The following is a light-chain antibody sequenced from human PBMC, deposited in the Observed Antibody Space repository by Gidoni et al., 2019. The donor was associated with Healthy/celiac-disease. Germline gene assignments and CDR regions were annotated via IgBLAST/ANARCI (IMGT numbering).Light chain of an antibody. CDR1: QSVSSN. V-gene: IGKV3-15*01. Sequence: EIVMTQSPATLSVSPGERATLSCRSSQSVSSNLACYQQKPGQVPRLLNYGASTRATGIPARFSGSGSGTECTLTISSLQSKDFAVYYCQQYNNWPPWTFGQGTKVEIK. CDR3: QQYNNWPPWT. CDR2: GAS. J-gene: IGKJ1*01.